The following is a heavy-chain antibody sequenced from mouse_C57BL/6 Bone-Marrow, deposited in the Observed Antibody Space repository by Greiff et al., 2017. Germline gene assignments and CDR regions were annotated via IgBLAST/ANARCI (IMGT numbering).Heavy chain of an antibody. CDR2: IWTGGGT. CDR3: ARRGGLQYYYAMDY. V-gene: IGHV2-9-1*01. D-gene: IGHD2-4*01. Sequence: VQLQQSGPGLVAPSQSLSITCTVSGFSLTSYAISWVRQPPGKGLEWLGVIWTGGGTNYNSALKSRLSISKDNSKSQVFLKMNSLQTDDTARYYCARRGGLQYYYAMDYWGQGTSVTVSS. J-gene: IGHJ4*01. CDR1: GFSLTSYA.